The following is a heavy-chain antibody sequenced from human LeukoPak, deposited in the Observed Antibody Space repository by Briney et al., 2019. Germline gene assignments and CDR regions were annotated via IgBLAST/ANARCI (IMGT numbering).Heavy chain of an antibody. J-gene: IGHJ4*02. CDR3: ARGEGSSWTRGHYFDY. CDR1: GGSISSSSYY. D-gene: IGHD6-13*01. V-gene: IGHV4-61*05. CDR2: IYYSGST. Sequence: PSETLSLTCTVSGGSISSSSYYWGWIRQPPGKGLEWIGYIYYSGSTNYNPSLKSRVTISVDTSKNQFSLKLSSVTAADTAVYYCARGEGSSWTRGHYFDYWGQGTLVTVSS.